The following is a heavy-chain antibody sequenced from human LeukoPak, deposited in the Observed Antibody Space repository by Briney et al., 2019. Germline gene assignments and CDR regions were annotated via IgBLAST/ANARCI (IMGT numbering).Heavy chain of an antibody. CDR2: INHSGST. V-gene: IGHV4-34*01. D-gene: IGHD3-9*01. J-gene: IGHJ5*02. CDR3: ARLESYYDLLTGFDP. Sequence: PSETLSLTCAVYGGSFSGYYWSWIRQPPGKGLEWIGEINHSGSTNYNPSLKSRVTISLDTSKNQFSLTLSSVTAADTAVYYCARLESYYDLLTGFDPWGQGTLVTVSS. CDR1: GGSFSGYY.